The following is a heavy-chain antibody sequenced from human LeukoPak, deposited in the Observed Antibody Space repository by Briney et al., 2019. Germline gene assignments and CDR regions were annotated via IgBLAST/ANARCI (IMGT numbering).Heavy chain of an antibody. J-gene: IGHJ4*02. CDR3: AKDLGDVVVTKFDS. CDR2: ISGGGGST. V-gene: IGHV3-23*01. Sequence: GGSLRLSCAGSGFTFSSYAMSWVRQAPGKGLEWVSAISGGGGSTYYADSVKGRFTISRDNSKNTLYLQMNSLRAEDTAVYYCAKDLGDVVVTKFDSWGQGTLVTVSS. CDR1: GFTFSSYA. D-gene: IGHD2-15*01.